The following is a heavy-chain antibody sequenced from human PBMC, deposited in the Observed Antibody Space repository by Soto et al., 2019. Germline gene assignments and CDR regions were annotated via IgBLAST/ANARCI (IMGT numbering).Heavy chain of an antibody. CDR3: ARPIPRNGEGDAFDI. J-gene: IGHJ3*02. CDR1: GFTFSSYS. V-gene: IGHV3-48*01. D-gene: IGHD4-17*01. CDR2: ISSSSSTI. Sequence: GGSLRLSCAASGFTFSSYSMNWVRQAPGKGLEWVSYISSSSSTIYYADSVKGRFTISRDNAKNSLYLQMNSLRAEDTAVYYCARPIPRNGEGDAFDIWGQGTMVTVSS.